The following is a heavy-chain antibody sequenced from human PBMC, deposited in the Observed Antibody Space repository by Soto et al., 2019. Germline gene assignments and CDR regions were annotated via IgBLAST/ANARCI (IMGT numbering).Heavy chain of an antibody. CDR2: INSDGSST. D-gene: IGHD6-13*01. CDR3: ARDRGRYGGYSSSWDYYGMDV. CDR1: GFTFSSYW. Sequence: GGSLRLSCAASGFTFSSYWMHWVRQAPGKGLVWVSRINSDGSSTSYADSVKGRFTISRDNAKNTLYLQMNSLRAEDTAVYYCARDRGRYGGYSSSWDYYGMDVWGQGTTVTVSS. J-gene: IGHJ6*02. V-gene: IGHV3-74*01.